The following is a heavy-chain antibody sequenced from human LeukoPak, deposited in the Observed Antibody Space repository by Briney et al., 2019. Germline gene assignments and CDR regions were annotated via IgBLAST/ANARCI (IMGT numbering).Heavy chain of an antibody. J-gene: IGHJ4*02. CDR3: ARGKPPYYGSAPQSDYYFDY. Sequence: PSETLSLTCTVSGGSISSYYWSWIRQPPGKGLEWIGYIYYSGSTNYNSSLKSRVTISVDTSKNQFSLRLFSVTAADTAVYYCARGKPPYYGSAPQSDYYFDYWGQGTLVTVSS. CDR1: GGSISSYY. CDR2: IYYSGST. V-gene: IGHV4-59*08. D-gene: IGHD3-10*01.